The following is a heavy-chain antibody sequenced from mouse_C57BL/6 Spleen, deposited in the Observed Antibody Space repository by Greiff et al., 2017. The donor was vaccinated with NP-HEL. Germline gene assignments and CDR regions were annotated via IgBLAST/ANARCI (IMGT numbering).Heavy chain of an antibody. CDR3: AREGYYYGSSYRCAY. Sequence: EVKLPESGPGLVKPSQSLSLPRSVTGYSITSGYYWNWIRQFPGNKLEWMGYISYDGSNNYNPSLKNRISITRDTSKNQFFLKLNSVTTEDTATYYCAREGYYYGSSYRCAYWGQGTLVTVSA. J-gene: IGHJ3*01. D-gene: IGHD1-1*01. CDR1: GYSITSGYY. V-gene: IGHV3-6*01. CDR2: ISYDGSN.